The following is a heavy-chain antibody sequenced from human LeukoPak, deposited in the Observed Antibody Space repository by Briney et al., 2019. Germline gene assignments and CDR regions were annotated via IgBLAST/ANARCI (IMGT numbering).Heavy chain of an antibody. J-gene: IGHJ4*02. V-gene: IGHV3-23*01. Sequence: GGSLRLSCAASGFTFSSYAMSWVRQAPGKGLEWISGISGSGGSTYYADSVKGRFTISRDNSKNTLYLQMNSLRAEDTAVYYCASATIFGVVIYYWGQGALVTVSS. CDR2: ISGSGGST. CDR1: GFTFSSYA. CDR3: ASATIFGVVIYY. D-gene: IGHD3-3*01.